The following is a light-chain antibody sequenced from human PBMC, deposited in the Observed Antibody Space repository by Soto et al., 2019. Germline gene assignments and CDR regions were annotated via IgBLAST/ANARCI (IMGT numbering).Light chain of an antibody. Sequence: EMVMTQSPATLSVSPGERATLSCRASQSVSTNLAWYQQKPGQAPRLLIYGTSTRATGVPARFSGSRSGTEFTLTISSLQSEDFAVYYCQQYNSWPPLTFGGGTKVEIK. CDR2: GTS. CDR3: QQYNSWPPLT. CDR1: QSVSTN. J-gene: IGKJ4*01. V-gene: IGKV3-15*01.